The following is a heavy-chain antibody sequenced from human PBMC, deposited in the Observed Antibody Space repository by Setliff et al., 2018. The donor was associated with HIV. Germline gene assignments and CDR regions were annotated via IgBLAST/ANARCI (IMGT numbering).Heavy chain of an antibody. CDR2: IIPIFGTA. CDR1: GYTFTSYG. CDR3: ARTEAYNNYEDY. J-gene: IGHJ4*02. V-gene: IGHV1-69*13. Sequence: SVKVSCKASGYTFTSYGISWVRQAPGQGLEWMGRIIPIFGTANYAQKFQGRVTITADESTSTAYMELRSLRSDDTAVYYCARTEAYNNYEDYWGQGTQVTVSS. D-gene: IGHD3-10*01.